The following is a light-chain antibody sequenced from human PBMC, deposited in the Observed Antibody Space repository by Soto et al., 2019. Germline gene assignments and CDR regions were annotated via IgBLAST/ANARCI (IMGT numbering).Light chain of an antibody. J-gene: IGLJ2*01. CDR1: SSDVGGYNY. Sequence: QSALTQPASVSGSPGQSITTSCTGTSSDVGGYNYVSWYQQHPGKAPKLMIYEVSNRPSGVSNRFSGSKSVNTASLTISGLQAEDEADYYCSSYTSSSTVVFGGGTKLTVL. V-gene: IGLV2-14*01. CDR3: SSYTSSSTVV. CDR2: EVS.